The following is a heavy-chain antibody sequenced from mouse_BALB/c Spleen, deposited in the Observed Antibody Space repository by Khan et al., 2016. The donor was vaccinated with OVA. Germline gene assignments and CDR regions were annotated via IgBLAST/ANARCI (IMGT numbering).Heavy chain of an antibody. CDR1: GYSITSEYA. Sequence: VQLKQSGPGLVKPSQSLSLTCTVTGYSITSEYAWNWIRQFPGNKLEWMGCINYSGNTRFNPSLKSRTSITRDTSKNQFFLQLNSVTTEDTATYYCARKDYYDYDPFPYWGQGTLVTVSA. CDR3: ARKDYYDYDPFPY. V-gene: IGHV3-2*02. J-gene: IGHJ3*01. D-gene: IGHD2-4*01. CDR2: INYSGNT.